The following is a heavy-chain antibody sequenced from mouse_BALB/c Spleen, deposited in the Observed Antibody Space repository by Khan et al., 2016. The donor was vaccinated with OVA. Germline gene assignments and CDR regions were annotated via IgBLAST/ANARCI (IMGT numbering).Heavy chain of an antibody. Sequence: QVQLKQSGAELAKPGASVKMSCKASGYTFTSYWMHWVKQRPEQGLEWIGYINPSTDYTEYNQKFKDKATLTADKSSSTAYMQLTSLTSEDSAVYYCTNHGSSSAWFTYWGQGTLVTVSA. CDR2: INPSTDYT. J-gene: IGHJ3*01. D-gene: IGHD1-1*01. CDR1: GYTFTSYW. V-gene: IGHV1-7*01. CDR3: TNHGSSSAWFTY.